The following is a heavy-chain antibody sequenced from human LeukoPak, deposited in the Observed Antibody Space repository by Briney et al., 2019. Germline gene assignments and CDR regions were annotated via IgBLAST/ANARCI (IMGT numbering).Heavy chain of an antibody. Sequence: ASAKVSCKASGGTFSSYAISWVRQAPGQGLEWMGGIIPIFGTANYAQKFQGRVTITADESTSTAYMELSSLRSEDTAVYYCALMVDYYDSSGYYYFDYWGQGTLVTVSS. V-gene: IGHV1-69*13. CDR1: GGTFSSYA. D-gene: IGHD3-22*01. CDR2: IIPIFGTA. CDR3: ALMVDYYDSSGYYYFDY. J-gene: IGHJ4*02.